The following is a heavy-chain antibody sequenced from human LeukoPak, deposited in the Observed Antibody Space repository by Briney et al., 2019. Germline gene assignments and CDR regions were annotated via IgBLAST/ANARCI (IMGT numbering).Heavy chain of an antibody. CDR3: ARGDGYSPPYYFDY. CDR1: GGTFSSYA. Sequence: ASVTVSCKASGGTFSSYAISWVRQAPGQGLEWMGGIIPIFGTANYAQKFQGRVTITADKSTSTAYMELSSLRSEDTAVYYCARGDGYSPPYYFDYWGQGTLVTVSS. CDR2: IIPIFGTA. V-gene: IGHV1-69*06. D-gene: IGHD5-18*01. J-gene: IGHJ4*02.